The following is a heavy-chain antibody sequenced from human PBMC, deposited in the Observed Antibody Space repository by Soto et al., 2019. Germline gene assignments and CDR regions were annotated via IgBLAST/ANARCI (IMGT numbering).Heavy chain of an antibody. CDR3: ARLRFVYSSSGAVANWFDP. Sequence: QLQLQESRPGLVKPSETLSLTCTVSGGSISRSSYYWGWIRQPPGKGLEWIGSIYYSGSTYYNPSLTSRVTISVDTSKNQFSLKLSSVTAADTAVNYCARLRFVYSSSGAVANWFDPRGKGTLVTVSS. CDR2: IYYSGST. V-gene: IGHV4-39*01. CDR1: GGSISRSSYY. J-gene: IGHJ5*02. D-gene: IGHD6-6*01.